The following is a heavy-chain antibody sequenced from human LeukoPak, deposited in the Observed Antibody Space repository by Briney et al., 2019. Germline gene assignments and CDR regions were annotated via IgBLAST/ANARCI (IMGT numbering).Heavy chain of an antibody. D-gene: IGHD6-19*01. CDR3: ARDLGIAVAGTADY. CDR1: GYTFTSYG. Sequence: ASVKVSCKASGYTFTSYGISWVRQAPGQGLEWMGWISAYNGNTNYAQKLQGRVTMTTDTSTSTAYMELRRLRSEDRAVYYCARDLGIAVAGTADYWGKGTLVTVS. CDR2: ISAYNGNT. V-gene: IGHV1-18*01. J-gene: IGHJ4*02.